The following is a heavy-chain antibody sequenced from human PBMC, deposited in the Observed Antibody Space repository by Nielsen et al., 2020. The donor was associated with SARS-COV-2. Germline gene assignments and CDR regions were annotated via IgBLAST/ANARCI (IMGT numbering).Heavy chain of an antibody. CDR1: GFTFDDYG. J-gene: IGHJ6*02. CDR2: INWNGGST. V-gene: IGHV3-20*01. Sequence: GGSLRLSCAASGFTFDDYGMSWVRQAPGKGLEWVSGINWNGGSTGYADSVKGRFTISRDNAKNSLYLQMNSLRAEDTALYHCARAGYCSSTSCYAYYYYGMDVWGQGTTVTVSS. CDR3: ARAGYCSSTSCYAYYYYGMDV. D-gene: IGHD2-2*01.